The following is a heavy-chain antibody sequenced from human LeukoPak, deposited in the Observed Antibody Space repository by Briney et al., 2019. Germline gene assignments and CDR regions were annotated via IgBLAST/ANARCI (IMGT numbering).Heavy chain of an antibody. CDR3: ARGSAVAGTGGYFDY. V-gene: IGHV4-59*01. Sequence: SETLSLTCTVSGGSISSYYWSWIRQPPGKGLEWIGYFYYSGSTNYNPSLKSRVTISVDTSKNQFSLKLSSVTAADTAVYYCARGSAVAGTGGYFDYWGQGTLVTVSS. J-gene: IGHJ4*02. CDR1: GGSISSYY. CDR2: FYYSGST. D-gene: IGHD6-19*01.